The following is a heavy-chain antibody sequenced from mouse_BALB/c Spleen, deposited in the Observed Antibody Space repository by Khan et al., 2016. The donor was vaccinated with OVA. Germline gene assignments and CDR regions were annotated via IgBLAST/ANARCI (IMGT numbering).Heavy chain of an antibody. D-gene: IGHD3-1*01. J-gene: IGHJ2*01. CDR2: IYPGTDNT. V-gene: IGHV1-76*01. CDR1: GYIFTSYW. Sequence: QVQLKQSGAELVRPGASVKLSCKTSGYIFTSYWIHWVKHRSGQGLEWIARIYPGTDNTYYNENLKDKATLTADKSSSTAYMQLSSLKSEDSAVYFCSREGALYYVDYWGQGTTLSVST. CDR3: SREGALYYVDY.